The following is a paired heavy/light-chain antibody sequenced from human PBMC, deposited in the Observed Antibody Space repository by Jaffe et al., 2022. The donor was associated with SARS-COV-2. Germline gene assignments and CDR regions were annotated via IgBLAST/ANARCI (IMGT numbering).Heavy chain of an antibody. CDR3: ANFVIPYYGSGSYYLDY. J-gene: IGHJ4*02. D-gene: IGHD3-10*01. CDR2: ISGSGGST. CDR1: GFTFSSYA. Sequence: EVQLLESGGGLVQPGGSLRLSCAASGFTFSSYAMSWVRQAPGKGLEWVSAISGSGGSTYYADSVKGRFTISRDNSKNTLYLQMNSLRAEDTAVYYCANFVIPYYGSGSYYLDYWGQGTLVTVSS. V-gene: IGHV3-23*01.
Light chain of an antibody. CDR1: QSVSSY. Sequence: EIVLTQSPATLSLSPGERATLSCRASQSVSSYLAWYQQKPGQAPRLLIYDASNRATGIPARFSGSGSGTDFTLTISSLEPEDFAVYYCQQRSNWPRFTFGPGTKVDIK. J-gene: IGKJ3*01. CDR2: DAS. CDR3: QQRSNWPRFT. V-gene: IGKV3-11*01.